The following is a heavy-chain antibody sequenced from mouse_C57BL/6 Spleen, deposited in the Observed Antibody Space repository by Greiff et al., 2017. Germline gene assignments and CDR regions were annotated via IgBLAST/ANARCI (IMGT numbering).Heavy chain of an antibody. V-gene: IGHV1-50*01. J-gene: IGHJ1*03. CDR3: ARKIYGSSYGYFDV. D-gene: IGHD1-1*01. CDR2: IDPSDSYT. CDR1: GYTFTSYW. Sequence: QVQLQQPGAELVKPGASVKLSCKASGYTFTSYWMQWVKQRPGQGLEWIGEIDPSDSYTNYNQKFKGKATLTVDTSSSTAYMQLSSLTSEDSAVYYYARKIYGSSYGYFDVWGTGTTVTVSS.